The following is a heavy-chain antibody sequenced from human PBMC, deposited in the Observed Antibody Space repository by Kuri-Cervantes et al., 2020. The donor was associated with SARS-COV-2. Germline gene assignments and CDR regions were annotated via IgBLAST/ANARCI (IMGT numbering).Heavy chain of an antibody. CDR1: GYSISSSNW. Sequence: LRLSCAVSGYSISSSNWWGWIRQPPGKGLEWIGYIYYSGSTYYNPSLKSRVTMSVDTSKNQFSLKLSSVTAADTAVYYCARDRSSSGYSDYWGQGTLVTVSS. D-gene: IGHD3-22*01. V-gene: IGHV4-28*03. J-gene: IGHJ4*02. CDR2: IYYSGST. CDR3: ARDRSSSGYSDY.